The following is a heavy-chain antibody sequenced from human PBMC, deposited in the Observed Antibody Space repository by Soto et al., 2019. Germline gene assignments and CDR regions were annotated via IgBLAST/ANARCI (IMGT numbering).Heavy chain of an antibody. CDR3: AKDMRRLNSGYDFAFDI. CDR1: GFTFDDYA. Sequence: EVQLVESGGGLVQPGRSLRLSCAASGFTFDDYAMHWVRQAPGKGLEWVSGISWNSGSIGYADSVKGRFTISRDNAKNSLYLQMNSLRAEDTALYYCAKDMRRLNSGYDFAFDIWGQGTMVTVSS. CDR2: ISWNSGSI. D-gene: IGHD5-12*01. V-gene: IGHV3-9*01. J-gene: IGHJ3*02.